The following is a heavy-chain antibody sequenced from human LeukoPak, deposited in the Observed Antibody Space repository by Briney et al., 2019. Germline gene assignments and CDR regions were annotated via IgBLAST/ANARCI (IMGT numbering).Heavy chain of an antibody. CDR1: GFTFSSYE. J-gene: IGHJ4*02. CDR2: IGSSGRTI. CDR3: ARDRGGYSDS. V-gene: IGHV3-48*03. Sequence: GGSLRLSCAASGFTFSSYEMNWVRQAPGKGLEWVSYIGSSGRTIYYADSVKGRFTISRDNAKNSLYLQMNSLRAEDTAVYYCARDRGGYSDSWGQGTLVTVSS.